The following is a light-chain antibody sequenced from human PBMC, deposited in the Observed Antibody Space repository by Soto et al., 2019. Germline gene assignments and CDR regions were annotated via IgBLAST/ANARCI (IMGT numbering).Light chain of an antibody. CDR3: LQDDDYQWT. Sequence: AIQMTQSPSSLSASVGDRVTITCRASQDIRNDLGWYQQKPGKAPKLLIYAASNSHSGVPSRFRGSGSGTKFTLTLTSLEPEDFATYYCLQDDDYQWTFGLGTKV. CDR2: AAS. J-gene: IGKJ1*01. CDR1: QDIRND. V-gene: IGKV1-6*02.